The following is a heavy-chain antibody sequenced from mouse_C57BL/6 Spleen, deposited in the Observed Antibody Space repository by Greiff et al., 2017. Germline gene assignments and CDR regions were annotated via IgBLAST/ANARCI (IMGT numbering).Heavy chain of an antibody. V-gene: IGHV14-4*01. Sequence: EVQLQQSGAELVRPGASVKLSCTASGFNIKDDYMHWVKQRPEQGLEWIGWIDPENGDTEYASKFQGKATITADTSSNTAYLQLSSLTSEDTAVYYCTTFRHYYGSSYFDYWGQGTTLTVSS. D-gene: IGHD1-1*01. CDR3: TTFRHYYGSSYFDY. J-gene: IGHJ2*01. CDR2: IDPENGDT. CDR1: GFNIKDDY.